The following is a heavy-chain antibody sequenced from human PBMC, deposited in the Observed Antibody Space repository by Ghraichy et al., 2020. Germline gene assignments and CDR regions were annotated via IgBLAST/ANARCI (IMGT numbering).Heavy chain of an antibody. CDR3: ARVGRSSWYDLDY. CDR1: GFIFSSYP. D-gene: IGHD6-13*01. J-gene: IGHJ4*02. V-gene: IGHV3-64*01. CDR2: ISSNGGST. Sequence: GESLNISCAASGFIFSSYPMHWVRQAPGKGLEYVSAISSNGGSTYYANSVKGRFTISRDNSKNTLYLQMGSLRPEDMAVYYCARVGRSSWYDLDYWGQGTLVTVSS.